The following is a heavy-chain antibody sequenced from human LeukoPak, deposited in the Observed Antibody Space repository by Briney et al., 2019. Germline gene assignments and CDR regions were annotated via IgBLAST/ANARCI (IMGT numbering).Heavy chain of an antibody. J-gene: IGHJ4*02. CDR1: GGSFSGYY. CDR3: ARASYEGRGSPGVKDY. Sequence: PSETLSLTCAVYGGSFSGYYWSWIRQPPGKGLEWIGEINHSGSTNYNPSLKSRVTISVHTSKNQFSLKLSSVTAADTAVYYCARASYEGRGSPGVKDYGGQGTLVTASS. D-gene: IGHD3-22*01. CDR2: INHSGST. V-gene: IGHV4-34*01.